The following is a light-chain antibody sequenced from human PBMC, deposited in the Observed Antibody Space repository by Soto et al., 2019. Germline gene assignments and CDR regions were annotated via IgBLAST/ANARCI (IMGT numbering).Light chain of an antibody. J-gene: IGKJ5*01. Sequence: EVVLTQSPGTRSLSPGERATLSCRASQSVSNTYVAWYQHIPGQAPRLLIYAASSRATGIPDRFSGSGSGTDGTITIDGLEKEDCVVYYGQQSGYSTITFGQGTRLEIK. CDR1: QSVSNTY. CDR2: AAS. CDR3: QQSGYSTIT. V-gene: IGKV3-20*01.